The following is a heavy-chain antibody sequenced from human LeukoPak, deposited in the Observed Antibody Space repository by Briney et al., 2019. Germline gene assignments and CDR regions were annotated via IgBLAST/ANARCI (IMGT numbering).Heavy chain of an antibody. CDR2: ISYDGSNK. D-gene: IGHD6-19*01. CDR1: GFTFSSYA. CDR3: ARPVAYRGADAFDI. V-gene: IGHV3-30*04. Sequence: GGSLRLSCAASGFTFSSYAMHWVRQAPGKGLEWVAAISYDGSNKYYADSVKGRFTISRDNSKNSLYLQMNSLRAEDTAVYYCARPVAYRGADAFDIWGQGTMVTVSS. J-gene: IGHJ3*02.